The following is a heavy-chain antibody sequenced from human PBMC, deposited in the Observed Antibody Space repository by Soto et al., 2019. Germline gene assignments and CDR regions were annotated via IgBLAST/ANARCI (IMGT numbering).Heavy chain of an antibody. CDR1: GGSFSSDSFI. D-gene: IGHD1-26*01. CDR2: IYYSGTT. Sequence: QVQLEESGPGLVKPSQTLSLTCYVSGGSFSSDSFIWSWVRQFPGKGLEWIGYIYYSGTTYYNPSLRSRVIMSVDTSKNQFSLKLSSVTAADTAVYYCARDHKWDGMDVWGQGTTVTVSS. V-gene: IGHV4-31*03. CDR3: ARDHKWDGMDV. J-gene: IGHJ6*02.